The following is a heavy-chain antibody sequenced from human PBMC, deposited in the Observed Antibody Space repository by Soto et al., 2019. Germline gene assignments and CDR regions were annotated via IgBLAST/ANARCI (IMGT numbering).Heavy chain of an antibody. CDR1: GFTFSSYN. V-gene: IGHV3-21*02. Sequence: EVQLVESGGGLVKPGGSLRLSCTASGFTFSSYNMNWVRQAPGKGLEWVSSISSSSNYIYYADSMKGRFTISRDNAKNPLYLQMNSLRAEDTAVYYCARENAYGDPHSFDYWGQGTLVTVSS. CDR2: ISSSSNYI. CDR3: ARENAYGDPHSFDY. J-gene: IGHJ4*02. D-gene: IGHD4-17*01.